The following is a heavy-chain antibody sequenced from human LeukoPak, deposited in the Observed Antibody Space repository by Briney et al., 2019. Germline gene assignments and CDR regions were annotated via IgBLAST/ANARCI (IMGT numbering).Heavy chain of an antibody. Sequence: GASVKVSCKASGGTFSSYAISWVRQAPGQGLEWMGRIIPILGIANYAQKFKGRVTITADKSTSTAYMELSSLRSEDTAVYYCARDSGVAGILLLDYWGQGTLVTVSS. J-gene: IGHJ4*02. CDR2: IIPILGIA. CDR1: GGTFSSYA. D-gene: IGHD6-19*01. CDR3: ARDSGVAGILLLDY. V-gene: IGHV1-69*04.